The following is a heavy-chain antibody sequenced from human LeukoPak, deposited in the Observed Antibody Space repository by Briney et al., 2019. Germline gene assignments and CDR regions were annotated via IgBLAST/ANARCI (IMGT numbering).Heavy chain of an antibody. CDR2: IYYSGST. CDR3: ARDKAYGDLDY. V-gene: IGHV4-39*07. Sequence: PSETLSLTCTVSGGSISSSSYYWGWIRQPPGKGLEWIGSIYYSGSTYYNPSLKSRVTISVDTSKNQFSLKLSSVTAADTAVYYCARDKAYGDLDYWGQGTLVTVSS. CDR1: GGSISSSSYY. D-gene: IGHD4-17*01. J-gene: IGHJ4*02.